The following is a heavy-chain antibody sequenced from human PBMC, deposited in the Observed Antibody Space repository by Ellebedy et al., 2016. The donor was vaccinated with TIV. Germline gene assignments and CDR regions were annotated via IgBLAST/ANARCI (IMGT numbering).Heavy chain of an antibody. J-gene: IGHJ4*02. CDR1: GFSLSTSGVG. Sequence: SGPTLVKPTQTLTLTCSFSGFSLSTSGVGVGWIRQPPGKALEWLALIFWDDDKRYRPSLKSRLTITKDTSKNQVVLTMTNMDPVDTATYYCAYSQEYHDFLTGYYALFDWGQGTLVTVSS. CDR3: AYSQEYHDFLTGYYALFD. CDR2: IFWDDDK. V-gene: IGHV2-5*02. D-gene: IGHD3-9*01.